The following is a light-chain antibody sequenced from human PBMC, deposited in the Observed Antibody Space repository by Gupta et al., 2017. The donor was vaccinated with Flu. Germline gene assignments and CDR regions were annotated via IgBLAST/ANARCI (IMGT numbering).Light chain of an antibody. CDR3: ATWDDSLNGYV. CDR1: TSNIGGNT. Sequence: QSVLTQPPSVSGTPGQRDTISCSGSTSNIGGNTVNWYQQLPGTAPKLLIYSNSQRPSGVPDRCSGSKSGTSASLTISGLQSADEADYFCATWDDSLNGYVFGTGTKVTVL. J-gene: IGLJ1*01. CDR2: SNS. V-gene: IGLV1-44*01.